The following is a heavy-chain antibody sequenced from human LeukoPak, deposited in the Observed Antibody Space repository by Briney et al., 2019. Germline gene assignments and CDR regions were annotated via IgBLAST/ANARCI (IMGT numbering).Heavy chain of an antibody. J-gene: IGHJ4*02. V-gene: IGHV3-23*01. Sequence: GGSLRLSCAASGFTFSNYALNWVRQAPGKGLEWVSSISASGGSTIYGGGTNYADSVKGRFTISRDNSKNALYLHMNSLRAEGTAVYYCAKDITPTQFDYWGQGTLVTVSS. CDR2: ISASGGST. CDR1: GFTFSNYA. CDR3: AKDITPTQFDY. D-gene: IGHD2-15*01.